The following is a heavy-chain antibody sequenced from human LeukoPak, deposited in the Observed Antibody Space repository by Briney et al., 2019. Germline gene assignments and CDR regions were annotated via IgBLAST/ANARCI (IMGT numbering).Heavy chain of an antibody. J-gene: IGHJ4*02. CDR1: GFTFSSYG. D-gene: IGHD6-13*01. Sequence: GGSLRLSCAASGFTFSSYGTHWVRQAPGKGLEWVAVISYDGSNKYYADSVKGRFTISRDNSKNTLYLQMNSLRAEDTAVYYCAKDLTLYSSSWYGEDYWGQGTLVTVSS. CDR2: ISYDGSNK. V-gene: IGHV3-30*18. CDR3: AKDLTLYSSSWYGEDY.